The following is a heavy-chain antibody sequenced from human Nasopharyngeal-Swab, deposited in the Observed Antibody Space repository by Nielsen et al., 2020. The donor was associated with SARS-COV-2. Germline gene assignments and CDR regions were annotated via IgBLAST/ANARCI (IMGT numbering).Heavy chain of an antibody. V-gene: IGHV3-21*04. CDR2: ISSSSSYI. CDR3: VKGRYYYDSSGFYWDY. Sequence: GESLKISCAASGFTFNNYNFNWVRQAPGKGLEWVSSISSSSSYIYYADSVKGRFTISRDNSKNMLYLQMNSLRAEDTAVYYCVKGRYYYDSSGFYWDYWGQGTLVTVSS. D-gene: IGHD3-22*01. J-gene: IGHJ4*02. CDR1: GFTFNNYN.